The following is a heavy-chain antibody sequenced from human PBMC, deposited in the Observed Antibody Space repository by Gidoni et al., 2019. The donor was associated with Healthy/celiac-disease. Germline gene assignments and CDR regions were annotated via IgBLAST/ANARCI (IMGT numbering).Heavy chain of an antibody. CDR1: GFTFSSYA. CDR3: AKAQNYYDSSGYYDAFDI. Sequence: EVQLLESGGGLVQPGGSLRLSCAASGFTFSSYALSWVRQAPGKGLEWVSAIMGSGGSTYYADSVKGRFTISRDNSKNTLYLQMNSLRAEDTAVYYCAKAQNYYDSSGYYDAFDIWGQGTMVTVSS. J-gene: IGHJ3*02. D-gene: IGHD3-22*01. CDR2: IMGSGGST. V-gene: IGHV3-23*01.